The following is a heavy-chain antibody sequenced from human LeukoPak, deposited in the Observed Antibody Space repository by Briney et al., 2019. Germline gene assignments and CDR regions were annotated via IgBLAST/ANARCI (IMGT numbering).Heavy chain of an antibody. CDR3: ARGRRYSYGYYNWFDP. CDR1: GGSISSSSYY. J-gene: IGHJ5*02. CDR2: IYYSGST. D-gene: IGHD5-18*01. Sequence: TSETLSLTCTVSGGSISSSSYYWGWIRQPPGKGLEWIGSIYYSGSTYYNPSLKSRVTISVDTSKNQFSLKLSSVTAADTAVYYCARGRRYSYGYYNWFDPWSQGTLVTVSS. V-gene: IGHV4-39*07.